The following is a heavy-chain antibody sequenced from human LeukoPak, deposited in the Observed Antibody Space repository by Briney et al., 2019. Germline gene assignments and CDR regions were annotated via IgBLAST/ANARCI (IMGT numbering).Heavy chain of an antibody. CDR1: GFTFSDYY. V-gene: IGHV3-11*05. Sequence: PGGSLRLSCAASGFTFSDYYMTWIRQAPGKGLEWVSSISTSSSYTRYAHSVKGRFTISRDNAKNSLYLQMNSLRAEDTALYYCAREGSSSAFDTWGQGTMVTVSS. CDR2: ISTSSSYT. CDR3: AREGSSSAFDT. D-gene: IGHD5-18*01. J-gene: IGHJ3*02.